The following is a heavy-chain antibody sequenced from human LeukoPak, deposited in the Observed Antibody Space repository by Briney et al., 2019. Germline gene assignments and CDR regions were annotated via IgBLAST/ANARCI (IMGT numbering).Heavy chain of an antibody. V-gene: IGHV1-69*05. CDR2: IIPIFGTA. CDR3: AGTDMVRGVPLYXFDX. Sequence: GSSVKVSCKASGGTFSSYAISWVRQAPGQGLEWMGRIIPIFGTANYAQKFQGRVTITTDESTSTAYMELSSLRSEDTAVYYCAGTDMVRGVPLYXFDXXGQGXLVTV. CDR1: GGTFSSYA. D-gene: IGHD3-10*01. J-gene: IGHJ4*02.